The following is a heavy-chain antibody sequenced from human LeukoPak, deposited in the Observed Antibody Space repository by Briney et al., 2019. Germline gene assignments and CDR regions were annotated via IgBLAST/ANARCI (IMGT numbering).Heavy chain of an antibody. Sequence: GGSLRLSCAASGFAFSSNYMNWVRQAPGKGLEWVSVIFNGGSTYYAGSVKGRFTISRDNSKNTVYLQMNSLRAEDTAVYYCATSIVGLTYDEHFQHWGQGTLVTVSS. CDR2: IFNGGST. CDR3: ATSIVGLTYDEHFQH. CDR1: GFAFSSNY. V-gene: IGHV3-53*01. J-gene: IGHJ1*01. D-gene: IGHD1-26*01.